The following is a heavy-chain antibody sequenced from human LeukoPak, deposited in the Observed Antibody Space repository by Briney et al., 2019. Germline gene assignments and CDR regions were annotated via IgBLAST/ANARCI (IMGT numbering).Heavy chain of an antibody. V-gene: IGHV1-18*01. D-gene: IGHD3-3*01. Sequence: GASVKVSCKASGYTFTSYGISWVRRAPGQGLEWMGWISAYNGNTNYAQKLQGRVTMTTDTSTSTAYMELRSLRSDDTAVYYCAAGQKTYYDFWAKMDYYYYGMDVWGQGTTVTVSS. CDR2: ISAYNGNT. CDR3: AAGQKTYYDFWAKMDYYYYGMDV. J-gene: IGHJ6*02. CDR1: GYTFTSYG.